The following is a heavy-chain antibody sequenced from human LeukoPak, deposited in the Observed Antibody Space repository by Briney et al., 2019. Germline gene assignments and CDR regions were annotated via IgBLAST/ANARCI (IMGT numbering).Heavy chain of an antibody. CDR1: PVTLITDG. CDR2: IDNHDDKI. D-gene: IGHD3-16*01. V-gene: IGHV3-48*01. J-gene: IGHJ4*02. CDR3: VTAWPIW. Sequence: GASLRLSCAAPPVTLITDGRDAVRQSPRKGLDWLSYIDNHDDKIHYAGSVKGPFTFSRDNDKNSLYLQVHSLTPEDTATYYCVTAWPIWWGQGMLVSVSS.